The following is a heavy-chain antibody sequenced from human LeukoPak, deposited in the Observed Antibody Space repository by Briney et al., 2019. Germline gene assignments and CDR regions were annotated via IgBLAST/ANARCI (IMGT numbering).Heavy chain of an antibody. D-gene: IGHD5-12*01. CDR2: ISSGGNT. V-gene: IGHV3-23*01. CDR3: AKEGYSDRPIDY. Sequence: PGGSLRLSCAASGFTFNSYAMSWVRQAPGKGLEWVSGISSGGNTYYADSVKGRFTISRDNSKNTLYLQMNSLRAEDTAVYYCAKEGYSDRPIDYWGQGTLVTVSS. CDR1: GFTFNSYA. J-gene: IGHJ4*02.